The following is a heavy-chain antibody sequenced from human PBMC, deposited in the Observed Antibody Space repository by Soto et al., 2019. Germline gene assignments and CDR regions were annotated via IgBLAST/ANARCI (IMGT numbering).Heavy chain of an antibody. V-gene: IGHV4-30-2*03. CDR3: AREQVDTAMGVWGYYYYGMDV. Sequence: PSETLSLTCAVSGGSISSGGYSWSWIRQPPGKGLEWIGSIYYSGNTYYNPSLKSRVTISVDTAKNQFSLKLSSVTAADTAVYYCAREQVDTAMGVWGYYYYGMDVWGQGTTVTVSS. CDR2: IYYSGNT. CDR1: GGSISSGGYS. J-gene: IGHJ6*02. D-gene: IGHD5-18*01.